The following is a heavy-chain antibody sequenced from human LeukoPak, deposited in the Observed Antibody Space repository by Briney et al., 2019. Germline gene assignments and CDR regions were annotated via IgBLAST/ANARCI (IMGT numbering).Heavy chain of an antibody. CDR2: INAGNGNT. CDR3: ARNYDSSGYYSYYYYYGMDV. CDR1: GYTFTSYA. D-gene: IGHD3-22*01. Sequence: ASVKVSCKASGYTFTSYAVHWVRQAPGQRLEWMGWINAGNGNTKYSQKFQGRVTITRDTSASTAYMELSSLRSEDTAVYYSARNYDSSGYYSYYYYYGMDVWGQGTTVTVSS. J-gene: IGHJ6*02. V-gene: IGHV1-3*01.